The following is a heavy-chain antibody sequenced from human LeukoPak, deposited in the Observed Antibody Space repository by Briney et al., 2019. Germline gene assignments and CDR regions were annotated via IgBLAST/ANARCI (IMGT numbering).Heavy chain of an antibody. J-gene: IGHJ1*01. CDR3: TSWGDTTAEYFQR. CDR2: VNPDGRDT. V-gene: IGHV3-7*01. Sequence: GGSLRLTCVVSGFTFNRCWMNWVRQAPGKGLEWVAHVNPDGRDTYYVDSVKGRFTISRDNAQNSMYLQMNSLRVEDTAVYYCTSWGDTTAEYFQRWGQGTLVTVSS. CDR1: GFTFNRCW. D-gene: IGHD2-21*02.